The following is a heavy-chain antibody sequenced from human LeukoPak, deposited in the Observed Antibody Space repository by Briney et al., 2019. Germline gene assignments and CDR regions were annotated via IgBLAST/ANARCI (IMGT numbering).Heavy chain of an antibody. CDR3: ARDRFYDNSGFRRLDF. D-gene: IGHD3-22*01. Sequence: NSSETLSLTCNASGGPISDYYWSWIRQPPGKGLEWIGYIYFRGTTNYSPSFQSRVSISVDTSKNQFSLRLISVTVADTAVYYCARDRFYDNSGFRRLDFWGQGLLVTVSS. CDR1: GGPISDYY. V-gene: IGHV4-59*01. CDR2: IYFRGTT. J-gene: IGHJ4*02.